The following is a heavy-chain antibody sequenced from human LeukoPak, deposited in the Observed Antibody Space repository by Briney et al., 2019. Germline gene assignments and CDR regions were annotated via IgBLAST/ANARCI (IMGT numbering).Heavy chain of an antibody. Sequence: GGSLRLSCAASGFTFSDYYMSWIRQAPGKGLEWVSYISRSGITIYYADSVKGRFTISRDNAKNSLYLQMNSLRAEDTAVYYCARDLSSSDASDIWGQGTMVTVSS. CDR2: ISRSGITI. J-gene: IGHJ3*02. D-gene: IGHD2-2*01. CDR3: ARDLSSSDASDI. CDR1: GFTFSDYY. V-gene: IGHV3-11*01.